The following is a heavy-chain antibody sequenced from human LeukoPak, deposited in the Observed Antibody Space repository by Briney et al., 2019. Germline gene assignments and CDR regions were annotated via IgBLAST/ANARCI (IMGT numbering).Heavy chain of an antibody. V-gene: IGHV3-23*01. CDR2: ISGSGGST. Sequence: GGSLRLSCAASGFTFSSYGISWVRQAPGKGLEWVSAISGSGGSTYYADSVKGRFTISRDNSKNTLYLQMNSLRAEDTAVYYCARVTGYGGNSGYYYYYMDVWGKGTTVTISS. CDR3: ARVTGYGGNSGYYYYYMDV. D-gene: IGHD4-23*01. CDR1: GFTFSSYG. J-gene: IGHJ6*03.